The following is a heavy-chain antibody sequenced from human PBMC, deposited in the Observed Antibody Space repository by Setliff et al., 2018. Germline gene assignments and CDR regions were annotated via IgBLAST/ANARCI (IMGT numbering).Heavy chain of an antibody. CDR1: GGSITSGRYY. CDR2: IHYSGTT. V-gene: IGHV4-39*01. J-gene: IGHJ3*02. Sequence: SETLSLTCTVSGGSITSGRYYWGWIRQPPGQGLEWIASIHYSGTTYYNPSLKSRVTISVDTSKNQFSLKLSSVTAADTAVYYCARRGYYYGWGDSNAFDIWGQGTMVTVSS. D-gene: IGHD3-10*01. CDR3: ARRGYYYGWGDSNAFDI.